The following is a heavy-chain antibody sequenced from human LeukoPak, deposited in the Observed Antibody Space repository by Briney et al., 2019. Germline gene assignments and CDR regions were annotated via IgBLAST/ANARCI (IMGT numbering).Heavy chain of an antibody. D-gene: IGHD3-22*01. CDR3: AIMHPYYDGSGYWVQ. Sequence: GGSLRLTCAASGFTFSSYAMSWVRQAPGKGLEWVSGISTSGGSSSYADSVKGRFTISRDNPRNTLYMQMNSLRAEDTALYYCAIMHPYYDGSGYWVQWGQGTLVTVSS. J-gene: IGHJ4*02. CDR1: GFTFSSYA. V-gene: IGHV3-23*01. CDR2: ISTSGGSS.